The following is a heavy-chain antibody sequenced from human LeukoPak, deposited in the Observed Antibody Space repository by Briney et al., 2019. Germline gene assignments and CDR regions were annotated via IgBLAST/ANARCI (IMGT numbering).Heavy chain of an antibody. CDR1: GFTFSDYY. J-gene: IGHJ6*02. CDR2: IYSGGST. CDR3: ARDVRWGSYYYYGMDV. V-gene: IGHV3-53*01. D-gene: IGHD2-21*01. Sequence: GGSLRLSCAASGFTFSDYYMSWVRQAPGKGLEWVSVIYSGGSTYYADSVKGRFTISRDNSKNTLYLQMNSLRAEDTAVYYCARDVRWGSYYYYGMDVWGQGTTVTVSS.